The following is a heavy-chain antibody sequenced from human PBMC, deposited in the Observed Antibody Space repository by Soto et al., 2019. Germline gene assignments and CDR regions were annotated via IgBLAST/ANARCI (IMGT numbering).Heavy chain of an antibody. V-gene: IGHV3-53*01. J-gene: IGHJ4*02. CDR3: ARDHYYDSSGPPTY. Sequence: GSLRLSCAASGVTGISNYMSWVRQAPGKGLEWVSVIYSGGSTYYADSVKGRFTISRDNAKSSVYLQMNSLRAEDTAVYYCARDHYYDSSGPPTYWGQGTLVTVSS. CDR1: GVTGISNY. CDR2: IYSGGST. D-gene: IGHD3-22*01.